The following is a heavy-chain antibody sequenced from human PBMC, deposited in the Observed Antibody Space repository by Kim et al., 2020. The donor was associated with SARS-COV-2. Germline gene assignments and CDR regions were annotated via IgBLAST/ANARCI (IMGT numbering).Heavy chain of an antibody. D-gene: IGHD2-2*01. CDR1: GYTFTGYY. V-gene: IGHV1-2*02. Sequence: ASVKVSCKASGYTFTGYYMHWVRQAPGQGLEWMGWINPNSGGTNYAQKFQGRVTMTRDTSISTAYMELSRLRSDDTAVYYCARGARIVVVPAAETYYGMDVWGQGTTVTVSS. CDR3: ARGARIVVVPAAETYYGMDV. CDR2: INPNSGGT. J-gene: IGHJ6*02.